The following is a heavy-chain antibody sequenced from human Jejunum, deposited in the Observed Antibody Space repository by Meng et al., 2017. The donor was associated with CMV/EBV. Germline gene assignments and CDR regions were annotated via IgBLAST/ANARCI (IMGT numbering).Heavy chain of an antibody. V-gene: IGHV3-30*02. CDR3: AKVGFGWYSIDY. CDR1: GFTFSIYG. D-gene: IGHD6-19*01. J-gene: IGHJ4*02. CDR2: IRYDGTVQ. Sequence: QGPLGDSGGGVVQPGGSRRLSCAASGFTFSIYGMHWVRQAPGKGLEWVAFIRYDGTVQNYADSVKGRFTISRDNSWNMLSLEMNSLRPEDTAVYYCAKVGFGWYSIDYWGQGTLVTVSS.